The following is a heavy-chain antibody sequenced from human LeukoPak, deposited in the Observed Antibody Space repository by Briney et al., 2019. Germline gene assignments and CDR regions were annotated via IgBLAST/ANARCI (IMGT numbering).Heavy chain of an antibody. V-gene: IGHV4-38-2*02. J-gene: IGHJ4*02. D-gene: IGHD2-2*01. Sequence: PSETLSLTCNVSGYSISSGHYWAWIRPPPGKGLEWIGIISYRGDTYYNPSLKSRVTMSVDSSKSQLSLKVRSVTAADTAVYFCARSLRDTSSTAGYDSWGQGTLVTVSS. CDR1: GYSISSGHY. CDR3: ARSLRDTSSTAGYDS. CDR2: ISYRGDT.